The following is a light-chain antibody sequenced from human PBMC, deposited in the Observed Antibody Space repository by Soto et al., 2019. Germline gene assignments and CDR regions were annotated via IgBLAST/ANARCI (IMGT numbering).Light chain of an antibody. CDR2: EVS. CDR1: SSDVGGYNY. V-gene: IGLV2-8*01. CDR3: NSYAGSNTRYV. Sequence: QSALTQPPSASGSPGQSVTISCTGTSSDVGGYNYVSWYQQHPGKAPKLMIYEVSKRPSGVPDRFSGSKSGNTASLTVSGLQAEDEADYYRNSYAGSNTRYVFGSGTKVTVL. J-gene: IGLJ1*01.